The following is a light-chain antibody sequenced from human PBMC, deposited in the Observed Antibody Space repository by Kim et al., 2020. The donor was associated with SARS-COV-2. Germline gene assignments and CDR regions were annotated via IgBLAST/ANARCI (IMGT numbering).Light chain of an antibody. Sequence: GQSVTISCSGSNSNIGFNTVNWYPQFPGTAPKLLIYRNNQRPSGVPDRFSGSKSGTSASLALSGLLSEDVADYYCATWDDSLNAWVFGGGTKLTVL. CDR1: NSNIGFNT. CDR3: ATWDDSLNAWV. J-gene: IGLJ3*02. CDR2: RNN. V-gene: IGLV1-44*01.